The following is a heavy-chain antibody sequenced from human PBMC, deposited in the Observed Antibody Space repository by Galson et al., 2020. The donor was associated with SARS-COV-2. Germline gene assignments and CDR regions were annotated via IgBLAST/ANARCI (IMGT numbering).Heavy chain of an antibody. CDR3: SRVVGSHYYYYGMDD. CDR1: GGPISSNGFY. D-gene: IGHD1-26*01. CDR2: IYYSGRT. Sequence: SETLSLTCTVSGGPISSNGFYWGWIRQPPGKGLEWIGTIYYSGRTSYNPSLKSRVTMSLDTSKNQFSLKLTSVTAADTAVYFCSRVVGSHYYYYGMDDWGQGTTVTVSS. V-gene: IGHV4-39*07. J-gene: IGHJ6*02.